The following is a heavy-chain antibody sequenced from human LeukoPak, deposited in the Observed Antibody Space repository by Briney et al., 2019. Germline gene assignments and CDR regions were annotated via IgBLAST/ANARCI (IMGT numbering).Heavy chain of an antibody. D-gene: IGHD3-22*01. Sequence: PGGSLRLSCAASGFTFSSYAMSWVRQAPGKGLEWVSAISGSGGSTYYADSVKGRFTISRDNSKNTLYLQMNSLRAEDTAVYYCAKVMPYYYDSSGYYYRWYFDYWGQGTLVTVSS. V-gene: IGHV3-23*01. J-gene: IGHJ4*02. CDR1: GFTFSSYA. CDR2: ISGSGGST. CDR3: AKVMPYYYDSSGYYYRWYFDY.